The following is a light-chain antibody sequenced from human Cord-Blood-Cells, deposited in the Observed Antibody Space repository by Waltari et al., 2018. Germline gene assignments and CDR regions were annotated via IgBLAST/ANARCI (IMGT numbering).Light chain of an antibody. V-gene: IGLV2-8*01. Sequence: QSALTQPPSASGSPGQSVTISCTGTSSDVGGYNYVSLYQQHPGKAPKLMIYEVSKRPSGVPDRFSGSKSGNTASLTVSGLQAEDEADYYCSSYAGSNNPYVFGTGTKVTVL. J-gene: IGLJ1*01. CDR1: SSDVGGYNY. CDR3: SSYAGSNNPYV. CDR2: EVS.